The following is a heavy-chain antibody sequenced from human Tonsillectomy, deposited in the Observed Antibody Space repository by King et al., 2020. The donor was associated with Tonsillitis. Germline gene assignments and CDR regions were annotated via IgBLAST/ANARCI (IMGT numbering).Heavy chain of an antibody. CDR1: GLTFSNYN. CDR3: ARGTSIDCGRGV. CDR2: LGRRSSYT. J-gene: IGHJ6*02. Sequence: DVQLVESGGGLVKPGGSLRLSCAASGLTFSNYNMHWAPQAPGTGLEVVSPLGRRSSYTKNADSVKGRFTISSDNAKNALYLQMNSLRAADTAVYYCARGTSIDCGRGVWGQGTTVTVSS. D-gene: IGHD1-7*01. V-gene: IGHV3-21*01.